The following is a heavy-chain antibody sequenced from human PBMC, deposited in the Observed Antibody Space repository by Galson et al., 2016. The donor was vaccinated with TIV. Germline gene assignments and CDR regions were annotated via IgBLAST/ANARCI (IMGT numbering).Heavy chain of an antibody. Sequence: SLRLSCAASGFTFENYAMHWVRQAPGKGLEWVSGISWDSGRITYADSVKGRFTVSRDNAKNSLYLQMNSLRAEDTALYFCAKFSTIFGVAPRHCFDHWGLGTLVTVSS. CDR1: GFTFENYA. V-gene: IGHV3-9*01. CDR3: AKFSTIFGVAPRHCFDH. J-gene: IGHJ4*02. CDR2: ISWDSGRI. D-gene: IGHD3-3*01.